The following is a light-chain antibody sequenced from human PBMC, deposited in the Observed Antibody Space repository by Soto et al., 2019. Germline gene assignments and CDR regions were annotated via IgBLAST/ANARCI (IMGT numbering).Light chain of an antibody. Sequence: QSVLTQPASVSGSPGQSITISCTATSSDVGGYKYVSWYQQHPGKAPKLMIYDVSSRPSGVSNRFSGSKSGNTASLTISGLQAEDEADYYCDSYISSSTYVFGTGTKVTVL. CDR2: DVS. V-gene: IGLV2-14*01. J-gene: IGLJ1*01. CDR3: DSYISSSTYV. CDR1: SSDVGGYKY.